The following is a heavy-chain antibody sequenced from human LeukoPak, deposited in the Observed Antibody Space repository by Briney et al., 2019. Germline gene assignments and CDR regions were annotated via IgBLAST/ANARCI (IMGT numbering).Heavy chain of an antibody. D-gene: IGHD5-12*01. V-gene: IGHV4-39*07. Sequence: SETLSLTCTVSGGSISSSSYYWGWIRQPPGKGLEWIGSIYYSGSTYYNPSLKSRVTISVDTSKNQFSLKLSSVTAADTAVYYCARANRYDLYFDYWGQGTLVTVSS. J-gene: IGHJ4*02. CDR1: GGSISSSSYY. CDR3: ARANRYDLYFDY. CDR2: IYYSGST.